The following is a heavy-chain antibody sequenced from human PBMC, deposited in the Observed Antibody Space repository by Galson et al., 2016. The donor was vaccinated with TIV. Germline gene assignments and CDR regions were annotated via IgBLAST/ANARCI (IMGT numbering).Heavy chain of an antibody. CDR2: ISLNGGTT. D-gene: IGHD1-26*01. CDR1: GFTFSGYV. V-gene: IGHV3-23*01. Sequence: SLRLSCAASGFTFSGYVMNWVRQAPGKGLEWVSSISLNGGTTYYVDSVEGRFTISRDNSKYTLYLQMNSLRPEDTAIYYCIKVNKSGDYSWDAFDVWGQGAMGTVSS. CDR3: IKVNKSGDYSWDAFDV. J-gene: IGHJ3*01.